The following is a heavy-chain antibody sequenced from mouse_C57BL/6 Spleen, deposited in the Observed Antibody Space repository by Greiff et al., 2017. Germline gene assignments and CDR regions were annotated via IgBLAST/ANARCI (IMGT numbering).Heavy chain of an antibody. CDR2: IDPETGGT. J-gene: IGHJ4*01. CDR1: GYTFTDYE. CDR3: TSHYGSHYAMDY. V-gene: IGHV1-15*01. Sequence: VKLVESGAELVRPGASVTLSCKASGYTFTDYEMHWVKQTPVHGLEWIGAIDPETGGTAYNQKFKGKAILTADKSSSTAYMELRSRTSEDSPVYYCTSHYGSHYAMDYWGQGTSVTVSS. D-gene: IGHD1-1*01.